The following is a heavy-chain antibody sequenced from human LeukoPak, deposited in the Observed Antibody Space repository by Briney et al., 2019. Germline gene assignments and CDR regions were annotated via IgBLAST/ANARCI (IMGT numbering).Heavy chain of an antibody. Sequence: GGSLRLSCAASGFTFSNYGMNWVRQAPGKGLEWVSYISSSSSTIYYADSVKGRFTISRDNAKNSLYLQMNSLRDEDTAVYYCARDRSEQWLVHAFDIWGQGTMVTVSP. CDR1: GFTFSNYG. V-gene: IGHV3-48*02. D-gene: IGHD6-19*01. CDR3: ARDRSEQWLVHAFDI. CDR2: ISSSSSTI. J-gene: IGHJ3*02.